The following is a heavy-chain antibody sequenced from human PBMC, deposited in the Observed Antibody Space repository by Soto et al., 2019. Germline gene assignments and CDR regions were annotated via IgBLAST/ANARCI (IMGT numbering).Heavy chain of an antibody. CDR2: IYSGGST. J-gene: IGHJ5*02. CDR1: GFTVSSNY. Sequence: GGSLRLSCAASGFTVSSNYMSWVRQAPGKGLEWVSVIYSGGSTYYADSVKGRFTISRDNSKNTLYLQMNSLRAEDTAVYYCARGPVDSLYSSGWVVRYNWFDPWGQGTLVTVSS. D-gene: IGHD6-19*01. CDR3: ARGPVDSLYSSGWVVRYNWFDP. V-gene: IGHV3-53*01.